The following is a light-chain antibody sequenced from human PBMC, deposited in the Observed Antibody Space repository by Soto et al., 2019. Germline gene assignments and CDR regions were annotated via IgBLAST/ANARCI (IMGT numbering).Light chain of an antibody. V-gene: IGKV1-5*03. CDR2: KTS. CDR1: QSLNSW. CDR3: QQYNTYS. J-gene: IGKJ2*01. Sequence: DIQMTQSPSTLSASVGDRVSITCRASQSLNSWLAWYQQKPGKAPKLLIYKTSTLESGVPSRFSCSGSGTEFTLTISSLQPDDFATYNCQQYNTYSFGQGTKREIK.